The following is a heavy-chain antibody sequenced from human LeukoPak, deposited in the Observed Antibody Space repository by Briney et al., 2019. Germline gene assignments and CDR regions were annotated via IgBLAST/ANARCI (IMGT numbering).Heavy chain of an antibody. V-gene: IGHV3-30*04. Sequence: GSLRLSCAASGFTFSSYAMHWVRQAPGKGLEWVAVISYDGSNKYYADSVKGRFTISRDNSKNTLYLQMNSLRAEDTAVYYCARDTYGDYSYSPFDYWGQGTLVTVSS. CDR2: ISYDGSNK. J-gene: IGHJ4*02. CDR3: ARDTYGDYSYSPFDY. D-gene: IGHD4-17*01. CDR1: GFTFSSYA.